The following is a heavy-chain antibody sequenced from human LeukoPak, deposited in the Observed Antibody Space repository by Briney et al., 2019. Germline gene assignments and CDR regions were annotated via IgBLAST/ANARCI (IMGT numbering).Heavy chain of an antibody. V-gene: IGHV1-69*04. D-gene: IGHD2-2*01. CDR3: ARGSTGELDY. CDR1: GGTFSSYA. CDR2: IIPILGIA. J-gene: IGHJ4*02. Sequence: GASVTVSCKASGGTFSSYAISWVRQAPGQGLEWMGRIIPILGIANYAQKFQGRVTITADKSTSTAYMELSSLRSEDTAVYYCARGSTGELDYWGQGTLVTVSS.